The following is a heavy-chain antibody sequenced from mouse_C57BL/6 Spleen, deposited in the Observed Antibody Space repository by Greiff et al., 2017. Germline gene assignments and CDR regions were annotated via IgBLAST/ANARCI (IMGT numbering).Heavy chain of an antibody. Sequence: EVKLMESGGGLVKPGGSLKLSCAASGFTFSDYGMHWVRQAPEKGLEWVAYISSVSSAIYYAGTVKGRFTISRDNAKNTLFLQMTRLRSEDTAVYYCARGVDDAMGGWGKGTSVTASS. CDR3: ARGVDDAMGG. J-gene: IGHJ4*01. CDR1: GFTFSDYG. CDR2: ISSVSSAI. V-gene: IGHV5-17*01.